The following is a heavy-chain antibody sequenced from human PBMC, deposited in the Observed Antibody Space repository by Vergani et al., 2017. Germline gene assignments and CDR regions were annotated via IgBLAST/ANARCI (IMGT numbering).Heavy chain of an antibody. Sequence: QVQLVESGGGVVQPGGSLRLSCAASGFTFNSYGMYWVRQAPGKGLEWVAFIQYDGSNKYYADSVKGRFTISRDISKNTLFLHMNSLRPEDTAVYYCAKVGRSEVAGTFGAFDIWGQGTMVTVSS. CDR3: AKVGRSEVAGTFGAFDI. J-gene: IGHJ3*02. CDR1: GFTFNSYG. V-gene: IGHV3-30*02. CDR2: IQYDGSNK. D-gene: IGHD6-19*01.